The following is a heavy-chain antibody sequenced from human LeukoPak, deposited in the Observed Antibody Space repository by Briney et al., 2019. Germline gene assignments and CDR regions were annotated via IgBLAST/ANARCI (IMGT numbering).Heavy chain of an antibody. CDR2: INPNSGGT. J-gene: IGHJ4*02. D-gene: IGHD3-10*01. V-gene: IGHV1-2*02. Sequence: ASVKVSCKASGYTFTGYYMHWVRQAPGQGLEWMGWINPNSGGTNYAQKFQGRVTMTRDTSISTAYMELSRLRSDDTAVYYCARDLYGSGSYIPFDYWGQGSLVTVAS. CDR1: GYTFTGYY. CDR3: ARDLYGSGSYIPFDY.